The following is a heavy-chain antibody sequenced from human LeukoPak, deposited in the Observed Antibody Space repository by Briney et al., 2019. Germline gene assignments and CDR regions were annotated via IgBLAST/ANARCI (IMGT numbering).Heavy chain of an antibody. Sequence: GGSLRLSCAASGFTFSSYAMSWVRQAPGKGLVWVSRINSDGSSTSYADSVRGRFTISRDNAKNTLYLQMNSLRAEDTAVYYCARDYASNALDIWGQGTMVTVSS. V-gene: IGHV3-74*01. D-gene: IGHD2-2*01. CDR2: INSDGSST. J-gene: IGHJ3*02. CDR1: GFTFSSYA. CDR3: ARDYASNALDI.